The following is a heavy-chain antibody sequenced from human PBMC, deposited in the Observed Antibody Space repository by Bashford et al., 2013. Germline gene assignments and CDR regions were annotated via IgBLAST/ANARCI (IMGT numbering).Heavy chain of an antibody. CDR2: IKSKTDGGTT. V-gene: IGHV3-15*01. D-gene: IGHD2-21*01. J-gene: IGHJ6*03. Sequence: VRQAPGKGLEWVGRIKSKTDGGTTDYAAPVKGRFTISRDDSKNTLYLQMNSLKTEDTAVYYCTTLRSIMRWWTKGHYYYYYMDVWGKGTTVTVSS. CDR3: TTLRSIMRWWTKGHYYYYYMDV.